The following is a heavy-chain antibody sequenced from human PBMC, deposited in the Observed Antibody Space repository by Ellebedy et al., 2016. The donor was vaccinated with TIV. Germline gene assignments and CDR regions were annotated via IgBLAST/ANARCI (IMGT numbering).Heavy chain of an antibody. CDR3: ATDRAGGYEHLDI. D-gene: IGHD5-12*01. CDR2: FDPEDGET. CDR1: GYTLTELS. V-gene: IGHV1-24*01. Sequence: ASVKVSXXVSGYTLTELSMHWVRQAPGKGLEWMGGFDPEDGETIYAQKFQGRVTMTEDTSTDTAYMELSSLRSEDTAVYYCATDRAGGYEHLDIWGQGTMVTVSS. J-gene: IGHJ3*02.